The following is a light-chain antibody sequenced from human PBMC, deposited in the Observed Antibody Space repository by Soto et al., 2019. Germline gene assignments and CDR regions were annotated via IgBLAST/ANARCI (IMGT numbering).Light chain of an antibody. J-gene: IGLJ2*01. Sequence: SYELTQPPSVSVAPGKTARITCGGKNIGSKSVHWYQQKPGQAPVLVIYYDSDRPSGIPERFSGSNSGNTATLTISRVEAGDEAEYYCQVWDSSSDHRGVFGGGTKLIVL. CDR1: NIGSKS. V-gene: IGLV3-21*04. CDR2: YDS. CDR3: QVWDSSSDHRGV.